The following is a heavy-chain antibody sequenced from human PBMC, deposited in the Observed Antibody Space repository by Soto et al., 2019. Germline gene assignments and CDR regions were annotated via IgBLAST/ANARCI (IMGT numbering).Heavy chain of an antibody. CDR3: ARYKSNYYYGMDV. CDR2: IFYRGTT. Sequence: PSXTLSLTCTVSGGSMSSSSHYWCWIRQPPGKGLEWVGSIFYRGTTYYNPSLRGRVTISVDTSKNQFSLKLSSVTAAVSAVYYCARYKSNYYYGMDVWGQGTTVTVSS. D-gene: IGHD1-20*01. CDR1: GGSMSSSSHY. J-gene: IGHJ6*02. V-gene: IGHV4-39*07.